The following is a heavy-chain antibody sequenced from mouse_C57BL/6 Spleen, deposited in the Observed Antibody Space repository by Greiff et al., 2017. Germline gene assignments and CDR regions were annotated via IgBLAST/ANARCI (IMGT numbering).Heavy chain of an antibody. V-gene: IGHV1-81*01. D-gene: IGHD1-1*01. CDR1: GYTFTSYG. Sequence: VKLMESGAELARPGASVKLSCKASGYTFTSYGISWVKQRTGQGLEWIGEIYPRSGNTYYNEKFKGKATLTADKSSSTAYMELRSLTSEDSAVYFCARSRATVVAPNAMDYWGQGTSVTVSS. CDR2: IYPRSGNT. J-gene: IGHJ4*01. CDR3: ARSRATVVAPNAMDY.